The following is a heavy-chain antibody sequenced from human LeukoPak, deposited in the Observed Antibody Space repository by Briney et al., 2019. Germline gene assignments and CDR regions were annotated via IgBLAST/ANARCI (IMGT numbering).Heavy chain of an antibody. CDR3: ARTMYDTSGNANDC. D-gene: IGHD3-22*01. V-gene: IGHV3-48*04. Sequence: GGSLRLSCAASGFTFSIYSMNWLRQAPGKGLQWISDISGSSTIKKYAVSVKGRLTISRDNAKNSLSLQINSLRVEDTAVYYCARTMYDTSGNANDCWGEGTLVTVSS. J-gene: IGHJ4*02. CDR1: GFTFSIYS. CDR2: ISGSSTIK.